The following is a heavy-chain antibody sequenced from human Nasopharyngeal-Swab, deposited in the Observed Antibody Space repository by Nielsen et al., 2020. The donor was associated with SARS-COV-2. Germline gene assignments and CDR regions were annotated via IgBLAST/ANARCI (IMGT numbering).Heavy chain of an antibody. CDR3: ARVLVSLTGDLDS. Sequence: SETLSLTCTVSGGSVRGGTYYWNWIRQAPGKGLEWIGEINHSGSTNYNPSLKSRVTISVDPSKNQFSLKLHSVTAADTAVYYCARVLVSLTGDLDSWGRGTPVTVSS. J-gene: IGHJ4*02. CDR2: INHSGST. D-gene: IGHD3-10*01. CDR1: GGSVRGGTYY. V-gene: IGHV4-61*01.